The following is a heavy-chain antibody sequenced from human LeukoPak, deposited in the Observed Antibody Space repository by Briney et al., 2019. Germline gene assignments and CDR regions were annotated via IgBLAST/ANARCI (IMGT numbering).Heavy chain of an antibody. Sequence: SGGSLRLSCAASGFTFSSYAMSWVRQAPGKGLEWVSAISGSGSSTYYADSVKGRFTISRDNSKNTLYLQMNSLRAEDTAVYYCAKGTCSSTSCYSTLKSWGQGTLVTVSS. CDR3: AKGTCSSTSCYSTLKS. CDR1: GFTFSSYA. D-gene: IGHD2-2*01. V-gene: IGHV3-23*01. J-gene: IGHJ5*02. CDR2: ISGSGSST.